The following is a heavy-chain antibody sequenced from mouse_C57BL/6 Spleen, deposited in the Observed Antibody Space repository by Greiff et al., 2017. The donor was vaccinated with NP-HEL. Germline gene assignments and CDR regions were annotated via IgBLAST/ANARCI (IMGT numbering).Heavy chain of an antibody. D-gene: IGHD1-1*01. V-gene: IGHV1-53*01. J-gene: IGHJ2*01. Sequence: QVQLKQPGTELVKPGASVKLSCKASGYTFTSYWMHWVKQRPGQGLEWIGNINPSNGGTNYNEKFKSKATLTVDKSSSTAYMQLSSLTSEDSAVYYCARDSITTVVAPDYWGQGTTLTVSS. CDR1: GYTFTSYW. CDR3: ARDSITTVVAPDY. CDR2: INPSNGGT.